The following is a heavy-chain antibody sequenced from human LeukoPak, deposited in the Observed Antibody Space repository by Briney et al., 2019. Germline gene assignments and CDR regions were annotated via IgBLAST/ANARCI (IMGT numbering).Heavy chain of an antibody. Sequence: GGSLRLSCAASGFTFSSYAMSWVRQTPEKGLEWVAYITGSSSTIYYADAVKGRFTISRDNAKRSLFLQMTTLRVEDTAVYYCASSSGSGSYYNVGDAFDIWGQGTMVTVSS. V-gene: IGHV3-48*04. J-gene: IGHJ3*02. D-gene: IGHD3-10*01. CDR1: GFTFSSYA. CDR2: ITGSSSTI. CDR3: ASSSGSGSYYNVGDAFDI.